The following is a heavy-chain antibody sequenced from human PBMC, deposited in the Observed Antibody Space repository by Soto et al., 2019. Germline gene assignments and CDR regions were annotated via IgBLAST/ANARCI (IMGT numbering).Heavy chain of an antibody. CDR2: IYWDGDR. J-gene: IGHJ4*02. V-gene: IGHV2-5*02. D-gene: IGHD5-12*01. Sequence: QITLKESGPTLVKPTQTLALTCTVSGVSLSTTGVAVAWIRQPPGKALEWLALIYWDGDRRYRPSLRSRLTITRDTSKNQVVLTMTNMDPVDTGTYYCAKRRDGYNDLDYWGQGTLVSVSS. CDR1: GVSLSTTGVA. CDR3: AKRRDGYNDLDY.